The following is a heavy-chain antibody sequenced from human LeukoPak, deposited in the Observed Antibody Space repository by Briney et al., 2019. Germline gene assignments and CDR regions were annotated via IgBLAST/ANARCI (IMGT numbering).Heavy chain of an antibody. CDR1: GGSISSYY. CDR3: ASNYYGSGSLDY. V-gene: IGHV4-59*08. CDR2: IYYSGST. Sequence: SETLSLTCTVSGGSISSYYWSWIRQPPGKGLEWIGYIYYSGSTNYNPSLKSRVTISVDTSKNQFSLKLSSVTAADTAAYYCASNYYGSGSLDYWGQGNLVTVSS. D-gene: IGHD3-10*01. J-gene: IGHJ4*02.